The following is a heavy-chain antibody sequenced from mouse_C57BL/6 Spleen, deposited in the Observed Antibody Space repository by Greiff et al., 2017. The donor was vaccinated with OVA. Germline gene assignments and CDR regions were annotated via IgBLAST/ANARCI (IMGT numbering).Heavy chain of an antibody. Sequence: QVQLQQPGAELVKPGASVKMSCKASGYTFTSYWITWVKQRPGQGLEWIGDIYPGSGSTNYNEKCKSKATLTVDTSSSTAYMQLSSLTSEDSAVYYCARSGAYSNYDFDYWGQGTTLTVSS. V-gene: IGHV1-55*01. CDR3: ARSGAYSNYDFDY. D-gene: IGHD2-5*01. CDR1: GYTFTSYW. J-gene: IGHJ2*01. CDR2: IYPGSGST.